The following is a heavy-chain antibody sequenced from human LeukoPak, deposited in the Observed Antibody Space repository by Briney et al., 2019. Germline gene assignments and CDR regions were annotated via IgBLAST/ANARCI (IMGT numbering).Heavy chain of an antibody. V-gene: IGHV3-48*03. CDR2: ISSSGSTT. D-gene: IGHD6-19*01. Sequence: PGGSLRLSCAASGFTFSSYEMNWVRQAPGKGLEWVSYISSSGSTTYYAASVKGRFTVSRDNAKNSLFLQMTTLRDEDTAMYYCARDHSSDWYSLVVTSEYFQHWGQGTLVTVSS. J-gene: IGHJ1*01. CDR3: ARDHSSDWYSLVVTSEYFQH. CDR1: GFTFSSYE.